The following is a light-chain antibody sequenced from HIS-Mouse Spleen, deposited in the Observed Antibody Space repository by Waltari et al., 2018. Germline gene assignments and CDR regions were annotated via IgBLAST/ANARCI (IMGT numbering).Light chain of an antibody. J-gene: IGLJ1*01. CDR3: SSYAGSNNYV. V-gene: IGLV2-8*01. Sequence: QSALTQPRSVSGSPGQSVTISCTGTSSDVGGYNYVSWYQQHPGEAPKRMIYEVSKRPSGVPDRFSGSKSGNTASLTVAGLQAEDAADYYCSSYAGSNNYVFGTGTKVTVL. CDR2: EVS. CDR1: SSDVGGYNY.